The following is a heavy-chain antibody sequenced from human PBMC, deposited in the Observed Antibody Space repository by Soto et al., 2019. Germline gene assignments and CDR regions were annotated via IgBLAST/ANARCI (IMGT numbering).Heavy chain of an antibody. V-gene: IGHV1-69*01. CDR2: IIPISDTT. CDR1: GGTFSSYA. J-gene: IGHJ6*02. Sequence: QVQLVQSGAEVKKPGSSVKVSCKASGGTFSSYAISWVRQAPGQGLEWMGGIIPISDTTNYAQKFQGRVRIAADESTSTAYMELSSLRSEDTAVYYCARSQGSSTSLEIYYYYDYGMDVWGQGTTVTVSS. D-gene: IGHD2-2*01. CDR3: ARSQGSSTSLEIYYYYDYGMDV.